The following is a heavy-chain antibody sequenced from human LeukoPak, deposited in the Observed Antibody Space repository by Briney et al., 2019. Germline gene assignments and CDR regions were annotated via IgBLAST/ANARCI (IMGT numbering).Heavy chain of an antibody. D-gene: IGHD3-3*01. CDR2: ISYDGSNK. CDR3: ARASVQVRFLEWLTPFDP. V-gene: IGHV3-30-3*01. CDR1: GFTFSSYA. J-gene: IGHJ5*02. Sequence: PGGSLRLSCAASGFTFSSYAMHWVRQAPGKGLEWVAVISYDGSNKYYADSVKGRFTISRDNSKNTLCLQMNSLRAEDTAVYYCARASVQVRFLEWLTPFDPWGQGTLVTVSS.